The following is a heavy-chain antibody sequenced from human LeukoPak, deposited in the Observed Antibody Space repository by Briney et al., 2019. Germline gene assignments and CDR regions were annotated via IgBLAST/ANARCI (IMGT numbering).Heavy chain of an antibody. Sequence: ASVKVSCKASGGTFSSYAISWERQAPGQGLEWMGRIIPILGIANYAQKFQGRVTITADKSASTAYMELSSLRSEDTAVYYCARGYYDILTGYYRYYFDYWGQGTLVTVSS. V-gene: IGHV1-69*04. CDR3: ARGYYDILTGYYRYYFDY. D-gene: IGHD3-9*01. J-gene: IGHJ4*02. CDR1: GGTFSSYA. CDR2: IIPILGIA.